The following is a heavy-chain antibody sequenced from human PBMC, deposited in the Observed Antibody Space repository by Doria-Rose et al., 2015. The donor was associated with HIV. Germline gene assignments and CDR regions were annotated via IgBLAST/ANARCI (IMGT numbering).Heavy chain of an antibody. CDR3: ARNGRTSPRPSEI. D-gene: IGHD2-8*01. Sequence: SWVRQAPGQGLEWMGWISPSYGNANYAQNFQGRVTLTTDTSTSAAYMELRSLRSDDTAVYYCARNGRTSPRPSEIWGQGTLVTVSS. J-gene: IGHJ3*02. CDR2: ISPSYGNA. V-gene: IGHV1-18*01.